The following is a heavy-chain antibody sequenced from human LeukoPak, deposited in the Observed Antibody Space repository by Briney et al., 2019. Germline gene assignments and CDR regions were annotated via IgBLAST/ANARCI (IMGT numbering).Heavy chain of an antibody. CDR3: AKDASTNYDFWSSYYYGMDV. D-gene: IGHD3-3*01. J-gene: IGHJ6*02. CDR2: ISYDGSNK. Sequence: GGSLRLSCAASGFTVSSNYMSWVRQAPGKGLEWVAVISYDGSNKYYADSVKGRFTISRDNSKNTLYLQMNSLRAEDTAVYYCAKDASTNYDFWSSYYYGMDVWGQGTTVTVSS. V-gene: IGHV3-30*18. CDR1: GFTVSSNY.